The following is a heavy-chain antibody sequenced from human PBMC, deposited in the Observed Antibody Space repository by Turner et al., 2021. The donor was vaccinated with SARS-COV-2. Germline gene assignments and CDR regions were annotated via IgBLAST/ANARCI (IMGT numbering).Heavy chain of an antibody. D-gene: IGHD3-10*01. Sequence: QLQLQESGPGLVKPSETLSLPCTVSGGSISSSSYYWGWIRQPPGKGLEWIESIYYSGSTYYNPSLKSRVTISVDTSKNQFSLKLSSVTAADTAVYYCASLWFGELYYFDYWGQGTLVTVSS. CDR3: ASLWFGELYYFDY. CDR1: GGSISSSSYY. V-gene: IGHV4-39*01. CDR2: IYYSGST. J-gene: IGHJ4*02.